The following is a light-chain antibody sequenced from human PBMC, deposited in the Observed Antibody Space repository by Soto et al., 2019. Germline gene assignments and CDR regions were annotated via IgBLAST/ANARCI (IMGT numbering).Light chain of an antibody. CDR3: QKYGNAPYT. J-gene: IGKJ2*01. V-gene: IGKV3-20*01. CDR2: GAS. Sequence: EIVLTQSPGTLSLSPGERATLSCRASQSVRSSYLAWYQQKPGQAPRLLIYGASSRATGIPDRFSGSGSGTDFTLTISRLEPEDFAVYFCQKYGNAPYTFGQGTKLEIK. CDR1: QSVRSSY.